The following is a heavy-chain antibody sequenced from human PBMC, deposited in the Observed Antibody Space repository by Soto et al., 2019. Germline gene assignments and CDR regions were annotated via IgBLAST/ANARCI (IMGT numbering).Heavy chain of an antibody. CDR2: INGDGSST. CDR1: GFTISSYW. Sequence: GGSLRLSCVVSGFTISSYWMHWVRQAPGKGLVWVSRINGDGSSTNYADSVKGRFTISRDNAKNTLYLQMNTLRAEDTAVYYCARSGSIDDWGRGTLVTVS. CDR3: ARSGSIDD. J-gene: IGHJ4*02. V-gene: IGHV3-74*01.